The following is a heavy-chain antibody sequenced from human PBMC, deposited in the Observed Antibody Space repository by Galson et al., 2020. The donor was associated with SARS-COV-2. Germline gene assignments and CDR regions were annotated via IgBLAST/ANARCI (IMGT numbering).Heavy chain of an antibody. CDR3: ARVSGAYDTEY. V-gene: IGHV4-31*03. D-gene: IGHD1-26*01. J-gene: IGHJ4*02. CDR1: GDSVSSAGYY. Sequence: SQTLSLTCTVSGDSVSSAGYYWSWLSQHPGKGPEWIGYIQSSCSTYSNPSLKSRVTISADPSKTHFSLALRSVTAADTAVYYCARVSGAYDTEYWGQGILVIVSS. CDR2: IQSSCST.